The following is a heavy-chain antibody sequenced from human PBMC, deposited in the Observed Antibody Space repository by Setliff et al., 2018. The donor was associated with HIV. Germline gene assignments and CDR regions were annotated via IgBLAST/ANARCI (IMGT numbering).Heavy chain of an antibody. CDR1: GGSFSDYGGSFSDYY. Sequence: PSETLSLTCAVYGGSFSDYGGSFSDYYWSWIRQHPGKGLEYIGYIYYSGSTYYNPSLESRVTMSIDTSTQQFFLNVTSVTAADTAVYYCAGFSYNFWVYRFDHWGQGALVTVSS. D-gene: IGHD3-3*01. V-gene: IGHV4-31*11. J-gene: IGHJ4*02. CDR2: IYYSGST. CDR3: AGFSYNFWVYRFDH.